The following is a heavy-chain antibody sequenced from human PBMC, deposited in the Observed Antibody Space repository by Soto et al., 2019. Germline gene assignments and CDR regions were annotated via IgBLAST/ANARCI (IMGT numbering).Heavy chain of an antibody. Sequence: QVQLVQSGAEMKKPGASVKVSCKASGYTFTRSGISWVRQAPGQGLEWMGWISTYNGDTNYAQTFQGRVTMTTDRSTSTVYMELRSLRSDDTAVYYCAREGVAPYYYYGMDVWGQGTPVTVSS. CDR3: AREGVAPYYYYGMDV. V-gene: IGHV1-18*01. D-gene: IGHD5-12*01. CDR2: ISTYNGDT. J-gene: IGHJ6*02. CDR1: GYTFTRSG.